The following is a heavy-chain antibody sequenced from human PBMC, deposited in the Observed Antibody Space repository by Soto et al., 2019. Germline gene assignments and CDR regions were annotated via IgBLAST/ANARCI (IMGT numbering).Heavy chain of an antibody. J-gene: IGHJ4*02. D-gene: IGHD3-9*01. CDR3: ARESPLTGWHFDS. Sequence: VQLVESGGGVVQPGRSLRLSCAASGFTFNSYGMHWVRQAPGRGLEWVAIIWYDGSIKEYAESVKGRFTISRDNSKHTLFLQMDSLRAEDTAVYYCARESPLTGWHFDSWGQGTLVSVSS. CDR1: GFTFNSYG. V-gene: IGHV3-33*01. CDR2: IWYDGSIK.